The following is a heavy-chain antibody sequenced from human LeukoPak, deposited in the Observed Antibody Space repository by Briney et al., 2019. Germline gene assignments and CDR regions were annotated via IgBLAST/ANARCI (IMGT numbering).Heavy chain of an antibody. D-gene: IGHD5-24*01. CDR3: ATQEEMATTIDY. CDR2: ISAYNGNT. CDR1: GYTFTSYG. J-gene: IGHJ4*02. V-gene: IGHV1-18*01. Sequence: ASVKVSCKASGYTFTSYGISWVRQAPGQGLEWMGWISAYNGNTNYAQKLQGRVTMTTDTSTSTAYMELRSLRSEDTAVYYCATQEEMATTIDYWGQGTLVTVSS.